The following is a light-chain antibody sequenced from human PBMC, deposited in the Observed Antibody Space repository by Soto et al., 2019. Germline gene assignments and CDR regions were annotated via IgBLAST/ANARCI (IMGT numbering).Light chain of an antibody. CDR1: SSDVGAYNY. CDR2: EVS. J-gene: IGLJ1*01. V-gene: IGLV2-14*01. CDR3: NSQRSSGTRV. Sequence: QSALTQPASVSGSPGQSITISCTGTSSDVGAYNYVSWYQQHPGKAPKLMIYEVSNRPSGVSNRFSGSKSGYTASLTISGLQAEDEADYYCNSQRSSGTRVFGTGTKVTVL.